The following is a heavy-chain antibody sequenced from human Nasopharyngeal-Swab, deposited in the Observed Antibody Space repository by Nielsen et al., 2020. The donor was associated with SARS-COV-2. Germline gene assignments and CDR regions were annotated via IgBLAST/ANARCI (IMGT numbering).Heavy chain of an antibody. CDR2: ISSSSSTT. CDR1: GFTFSSYS. J-gene: IGHJ6*02. CDR3: ARDKVTIFGVVIIPQDYGMDV. V-gene: IGHV3-48*04. Sequence: GGSLRLSCAASGFTFSSYSMNWVRQAPGKGLEWVSYISSSSSTTYYADSVKGRFTISRDNAKNSLYLQMNSLRAEDTAVYYCARDKVTIFGVVIIPQDYGMDVWGQGTTVTVSS. D-gene: IGHD3-3*01.